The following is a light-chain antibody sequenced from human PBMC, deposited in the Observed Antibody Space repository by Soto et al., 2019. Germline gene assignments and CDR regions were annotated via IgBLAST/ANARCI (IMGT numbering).Light chain of an antibody. J-gene: IGKJ1*01. CDR1: QTISNY. CDR3: QQSYSTPWT. V-gene: IGKV1-39*01. Sequence: DIQMTQSPSSLSASVGDRVTITCRAGQTISNYLNWYQQKPGKAPKVLIYAASGLQSGVPSRFSGSGSGTDFTLAISSLQPEDFATYYCQQSYSTPWTFGKGTKVEIK. CDR2: AAS.